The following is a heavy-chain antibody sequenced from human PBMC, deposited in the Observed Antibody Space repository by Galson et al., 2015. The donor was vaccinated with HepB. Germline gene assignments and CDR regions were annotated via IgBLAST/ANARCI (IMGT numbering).Heavy chain of an antibody. J-gene: IGHJ6*03. Sequence: SLRLSCAASGFTFSSYAMTWVRQAPGKGLEWVSGISGGGDATYYADSVRGRFTASRDNSKNTLYLQMNSLRTEDTAVYFCAKMGSFSPAGVMDVWGKGTTVTVSS. CDR3: AKMGSFSPAGVMDV. CDR1: GFTFSSYA. V-gene: IGHV3-23*01. D-gene: IGHD7-27*01. CDR2: ISGGGDAT.